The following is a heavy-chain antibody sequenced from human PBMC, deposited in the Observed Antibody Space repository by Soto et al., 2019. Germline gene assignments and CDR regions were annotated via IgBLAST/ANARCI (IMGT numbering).Heavy chain of an antibody. V-gene: IGHV3-30*18. D-gene: IGHD6-19*01. Sequence: QVQLVESGGGVVQPGRSLRLSCAASGFTFSSYGMHWVRQAPGKGLEWVAVISYDGSNKYYADSVKGRFTISRDNSKNTLYLQMNSLRAEDTAVYYCAKDRGAVAGIIIDYWGQGTLVTVSS. CDR1: GFTFSSYG. CDR2: ISYDGSNK. CDR3: AKDRGAVAGIIIDY. J-gene: IGHJ4*02.